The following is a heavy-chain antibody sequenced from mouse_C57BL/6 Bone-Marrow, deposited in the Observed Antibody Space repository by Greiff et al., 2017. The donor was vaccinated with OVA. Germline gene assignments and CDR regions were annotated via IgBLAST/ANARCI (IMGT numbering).Heavy chain of an antibody. V-gene: IGHV5-16*01. CDR2: INYDGSST. CDR1: GFTFSDYY. Sequence: EVKVEESEGGLVQPGSSMKLSCTASGFTFSDYYMAWVRQVPEKGLEWVANINYDGSSTYYLDSLKSRFIISRDNAKNILYLQMSSLKSEDTATYYCARDRVYYYGAGYFDVWGTGTTVTVSS. J-gene: IGHJ1*03. D-gene: IGHD1-1*01. CDR3: ARDRVYYYGAGYFDV.